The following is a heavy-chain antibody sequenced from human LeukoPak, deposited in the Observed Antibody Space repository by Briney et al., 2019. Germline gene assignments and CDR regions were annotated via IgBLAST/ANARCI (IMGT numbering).Heavy chain of an antibody. D-gene: IGHD3-10*01. Sequence: SQTLSLTCAISGDTVSSHRAAWHWIRQSPSRGPEWLARTYYRSKWFSDYADSVKSRITINPDTAKNQFSLLLNSVTPEDTAVYYCAGGGYFGSGSYSFDYWGQGTLVTVSS. CDR3: AGGGYFGSGSYSFDY. CDR1: GDTVSSHRAA. V-gene: IGHV6-1*01. J-gene: IGHJ4*02. CDR2: TYYRSKWFS.